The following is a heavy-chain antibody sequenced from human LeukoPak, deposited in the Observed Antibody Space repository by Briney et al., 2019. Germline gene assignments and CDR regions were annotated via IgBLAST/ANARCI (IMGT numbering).Heavy chain of an antibody. CDR1: GYTFTSYY. J-gene: IGHJ4*02. V-gene: IGHV1-46*01. Sequence: ASVKVSCKASGYTFTSYYMHWVRQAPGQGLEWMGIINPSGGSTSYAQKFQGRVTTTRDTSTSTVYIELSSLRSEDTAVYYCARSRRTCYYDSSGYPNAAYFDYWGQGTLVTVSS. D-gene: IGHD3-22*01. CDR3: ARSRRTCYYDSSGYPNAAYFDY. CDR2: INPSGGST.